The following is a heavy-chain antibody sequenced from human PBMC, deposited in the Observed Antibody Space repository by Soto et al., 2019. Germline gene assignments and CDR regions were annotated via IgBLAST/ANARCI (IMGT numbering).Heavy chain of an antibody. CDR3: ARDRYSSSWLGFTLDY. J-gene: IGHJ4*02. CDR2: ISYDGSNK. V-gene: IGHV3-30-3*01. Sequence: GGSLRLSCAASGFTFSSYAMHWVRQAPGKGLEWVAVISYDGSNKYYADSVKGRFTITRDNSKNTLYLQMSSLRAEDTAVYYCARDRYSSSWLGFTLDYWGQGTLVTVSS. CDR1: GFTFSSYA. D-gene: IGHD6-13*01.